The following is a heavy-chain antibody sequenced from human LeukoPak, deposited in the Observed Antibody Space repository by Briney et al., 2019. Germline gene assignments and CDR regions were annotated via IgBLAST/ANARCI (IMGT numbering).Heavy chain of an antibody. J-gene: IGHJ5*02. V-gene: IGHV1-2*02. CDR3: ARAGARSWFDP. Sequence: GASVKVSCKASGYTFTNSYIHWVRQAPGQGLEWMGSMNPKSGGTKYAQKFQGRVSMTRDTSISTAYMELASLTSDDTAVYYRARAGARSWFDPWGQGTLVTVSS. CDR1: GYTFTNSY. CDR2: MNPKSGGT. D-gene: IGHD1-26*01.